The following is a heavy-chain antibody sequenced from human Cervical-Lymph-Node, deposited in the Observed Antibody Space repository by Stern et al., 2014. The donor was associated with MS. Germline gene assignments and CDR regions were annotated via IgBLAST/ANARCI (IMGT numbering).Heavy chain of an antibody. D-gene: IGHD3/OR15-3a*01. Sequence: QMKLVQSGAEVKKPGASVKLSCKASGYTFTNYYMHWGRLAHGQVIQWMGRINPVDCRTHLPQRSQGRVVLTTDTSTSTLYMELSSLTSEDTAIYYCARESPGLTWFDPWGQGTLVTVSS. CDR2: INPVDCRT. J-gene: IGHJ5*02. CDR3: ARESPGLTWFDP. CDR1: GYTFTNYY. V-gene: IGHV1-46*01.